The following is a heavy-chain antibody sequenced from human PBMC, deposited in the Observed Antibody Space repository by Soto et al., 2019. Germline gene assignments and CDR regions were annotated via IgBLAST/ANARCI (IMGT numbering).Heavy chain of an antibody. CDR1: GYSFSNSG. D-gene: IGHD2-8*01. CDR3: ARDEYNNGRNWLNP. J-gene: IGHJ5*02. V-gene: IGHV1-18*01. CDR2: ISTYNGNT. Sequence: QVELVQSGPEVKKPGASVKVSCKASGYSFSNSGFSWMRQAPGQGREWMGWISTYNGNTNYAQKFQDRLSMTRDTSTTTAFMELTTLRSDDTAVYYCARDEYNNGRNWLNPWGQGTLVTVTS.